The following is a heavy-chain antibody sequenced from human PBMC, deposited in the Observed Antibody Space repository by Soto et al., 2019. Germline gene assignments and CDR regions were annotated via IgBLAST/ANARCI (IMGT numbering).Heavy chain of an antibody. Sequence: GGSLRLSCTASGFPFSIYGMHLVRQAPGKGLEWVAVIWYDGSNKYYADSVKGRFTISRDNSKNTLYLQMNSLRAEDTAVYYCDRDRVGRYCSSTSCYGRYYDYGMDVWGQGPRVTVSS. J-gene: IGHJ6*02. CDR2: IWYDGSNK. CDR1: GFPFSIYG. D-gene: IGHD2-2*01. CDR3: DRDRVGRYCSSTSCYGRYYDYGMDV. V-gene: IGHV3-33*01.